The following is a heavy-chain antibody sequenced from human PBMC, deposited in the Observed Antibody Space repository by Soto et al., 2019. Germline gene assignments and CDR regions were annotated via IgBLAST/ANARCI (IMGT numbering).Heavy chain of an antibody. J-gene: IGHJ4*02. CDR2: VYRDGSA. Sequence: SETLSLTCDVSGVSISSGNWWSWVRQPPGKGLEWIGEVYRDGSASYYPSLERRVTISVDTSKNQFSLRLNSVTAADTAMYYCARLICDSRLNYLYFDSWGQGTLVTVSS. V-gene: IGHV4-4*02. CDR1: GVSISSGNW. CDR3: ARLICDSRLNYLYFDS. D-gene: IGHD2-21*02.